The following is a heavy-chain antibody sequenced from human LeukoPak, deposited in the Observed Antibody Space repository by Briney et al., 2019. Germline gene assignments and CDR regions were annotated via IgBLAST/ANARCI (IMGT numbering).Heavy chain of an antibody. D-gene: IGHD4-23*01. CDR3: ASSDYGGNSGADY. J-gene: IGHJ4*02. V-gene: IGHV4-34*01. Sequence: SETLSLTCAVYGGSFSGYYWSWIRQPPGKGLEWIGEINHSGSTNYNPSLKSRVTISVDTSKNQFPLKLSSVTAADTAVYYCASSDYGGNSGADYWGQGTLVTVSS. CDR2: INHSGST. CDR1: GGSFSGYY.